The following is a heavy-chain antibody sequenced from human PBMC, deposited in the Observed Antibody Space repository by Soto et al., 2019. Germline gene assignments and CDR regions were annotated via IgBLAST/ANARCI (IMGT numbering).Heavy chain of an antibody. CDR1: GFTFSSYA. CDR3: ARGYCSSSNCYEALSY. CDR2: ISYDGSNK. J-gene: IGHJ4*02. V-gene: IGHV3-30-3*01. Sequence: ESGGGVVQPGRSLRLSCAASGFTFSSYAMHWVRQAPGKGLEWVAVISYDGSNKYYADSVKGRFTISRDNSKNTLYLQMNSLRPEDTAVYYCARGYCSSSNCYEALSYWGQGTLVTVSS. D-gene: IGHD2-2*01.